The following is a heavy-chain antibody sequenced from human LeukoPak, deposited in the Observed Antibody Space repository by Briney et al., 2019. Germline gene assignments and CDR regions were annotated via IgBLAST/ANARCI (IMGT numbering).Heavy chain of an antibody. CDR3: AKDLAPGALDL. J-gene: IGHJ3*01. V-gene: IGHV3-23*01. CDR1: GFTFSSYA. D-gene: IGHD3-10*01. CDR2: LSTSGGTT. Sequence: GGSLRLSCAASGFTFSSYAMSWVRHAPGKGLEWVSALSTSGGTTYYADSVKGRFTISRDNSKNTLYLQMNSLRAEDTAVYYCAKDLAPGALDLWGQGTMVTVS.